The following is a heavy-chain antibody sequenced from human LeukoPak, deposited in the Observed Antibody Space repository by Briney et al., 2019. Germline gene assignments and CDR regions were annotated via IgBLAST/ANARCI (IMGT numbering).Heavy chain of an antibody. D-gene: IGHD3-22*01. Sequence: SETLSLTCAVYGGSFSDYYWSWIRQPPGKGLEWIGEINHSGRTNYSPSLKSRVTISVDTSKNQFSLNLASVTAADTAVYYCARTPSGSSGYYPMWFDPWGQGTLVTVSS. CDR2: INHSGRT. CDR1: GGSFSDYY. V-gene: IGHV4-34*01. J-gene: IGHJ5*02. CDR3: ARTPSGSSGYYPMWFDP.